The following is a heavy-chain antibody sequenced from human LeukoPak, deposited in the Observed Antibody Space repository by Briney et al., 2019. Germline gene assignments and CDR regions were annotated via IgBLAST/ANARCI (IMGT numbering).Heavy chain of an antibody. CDR2: ISSTRSSI. CDR3: AKVVVVVAATYFDY. Sequence: SGGSLRLSCAASGFTFSSYSMIWVRQAPGKGLEWFAYISSTRSSIYYADSVKGRFTISRDNSKNTLYLQMNGLRAEDTAVYYCAKVVVVVAATYFDYWGQGTLVTVSS. D-gene: IGHD2-15*01. V-gene: IGHV3-48*01. J-gene: IGHJ4*02. CDR1: GFTFSSYS.